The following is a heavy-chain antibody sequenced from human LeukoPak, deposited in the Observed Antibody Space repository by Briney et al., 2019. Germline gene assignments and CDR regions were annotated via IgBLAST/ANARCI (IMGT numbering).Heavy chain of an antibody. D-gene: IGHD3-22*01. CDR1: GGSIGSYY. Sequence: SETLSLTCTVSGGSIGSYYWSWIRQPPGKGLEWIGYIYYSGSTNYNPSLKSRVTISVDTSKNQFSLKLSSVTAADTAVYYCARSTSHLYYYDSSGYSYWGQGTLVTVSS. CDR2: IYYSGST. CDR3: ARSTSHLYYYDSSGYSY. V-gene: IGHV4-59*08. J-gene: IGHJ4*02.